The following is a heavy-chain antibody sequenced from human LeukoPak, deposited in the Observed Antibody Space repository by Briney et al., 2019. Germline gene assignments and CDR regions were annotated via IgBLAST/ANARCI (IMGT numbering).Heavy chain of an antibody. Sequence: GEALKIPCKGSGYIFSSYWIGWLRQMARKGLEWMGIIYPGDSDTRYRPSLQGQVTISVDTSIGTAYLQWSSLKASDTAIYYCARQNDFRLDYWGQGTLVTVSS. V-gene: IGHV5-51*01. CDR2: IYPGDSDT. CDR1: GYIFSSYW. J-gene: IGHJ4*02. CDR3: ARQNDFRLDY. D-gene: IGHD3-3*01.